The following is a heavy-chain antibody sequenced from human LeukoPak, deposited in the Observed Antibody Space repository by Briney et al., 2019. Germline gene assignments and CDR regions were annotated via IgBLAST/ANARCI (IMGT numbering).Heavy chain of an antibody. CDR3: ARDHGKHDYGDYKVFYWYFDL. CDR2: INTNTGNP. Sequence: ASVKVSCKASGYIFTSYAMNWVRQAPGQGLEWMGWINTNTGNPTYAQGFTGRFVFSLDTSVSTAYLQISSLKAEDTAVYYCARDHGKHDYGDYKVFYWYFDLWGRGTLVTVSS. J-gene: IGHJ2*01. D-gene: IGHD4-17*01. V-gene: IGHV7-4-1*02. CDR1: GYIFTSYA.